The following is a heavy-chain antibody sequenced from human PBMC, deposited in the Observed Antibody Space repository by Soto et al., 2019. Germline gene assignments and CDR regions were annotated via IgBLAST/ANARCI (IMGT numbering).Heavy chain of an antibody. CDR1: GFTFSNYW. V-gene: IGHV3-74*03. CDR3: VRLRSTTLGGGDAFAV. CDR2: INGDGSNT. D-gene: IGHD4-17*01. Sequence: EEQLVESGGGLVQPGGSLRLSCAASGFTFSNYWMHWVRQVPGKGLLWVSRINGDGSNTKYADSVRGRFTISRDNAKNTLYRQMNSLRADDTAVYDCVRLRSTTLGGGDAFAVWGQGTVVTVSS. J-gene: IGHJ3*01.